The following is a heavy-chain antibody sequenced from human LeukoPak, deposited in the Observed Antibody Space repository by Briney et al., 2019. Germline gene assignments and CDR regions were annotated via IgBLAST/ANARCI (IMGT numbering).Heavy chain of an antibody. Sequence: SETLSLTCTVSGGSISSSSYYWGWIRQPPGKGLGWIGSIYYSGSTYYNPSLKSRVTISVDTSKNQFSLKLSSVTAADTAVYYCARTHISAAGTWRYYYYGMDVWGQGTTVTVSS. CDR1: GGSISSSSYY. V-gene: IGHV4-39*01. J-gene: IGHJ6*02. CDR2: IYYSGST. CDR3: ARTHISAAGTWRYYYYGMDV. D-gene: IGHD6-13*01.